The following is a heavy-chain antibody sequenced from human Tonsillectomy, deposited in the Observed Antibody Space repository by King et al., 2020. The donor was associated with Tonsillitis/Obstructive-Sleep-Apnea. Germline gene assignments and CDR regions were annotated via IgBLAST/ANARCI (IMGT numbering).Heavy chain of an antibody. D-gene: IGHD4-23*01. V-gene: IGHV3-15*01. CDR2: IKSKTDGGTT. J-gene: IGHJ4*02. Sequence: VQLVESGGGLVKPGGSPRLSCAASGFTFSNAWMSWVRQAPGKGLEWVGRIKSKTDGGTTDYAAHVKGRFTISRDDSKNTLYLQMNSLKTEDTAVYYCTTDRGYGGPSGYYFDYWGQGTLVTVSS. CDR1: GFTFSNAW. CDR3: TTDRGYGGPSGYYFDY.